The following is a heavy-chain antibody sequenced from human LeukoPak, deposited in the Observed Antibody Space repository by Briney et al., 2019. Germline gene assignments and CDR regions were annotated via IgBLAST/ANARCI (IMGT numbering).Heavy chain of an antibody. J-gene: IGHJ4*02. D-gene: IGHD2-15*01. CDR1: GYTFTFYY. CDR2: INPNSGGT. V-gene: IGHV1-2*02. CDR3: ARVTVVVAATATDFDY. Sequence: ASVTVSCKSSGYTFTFYYMHWVRQAPGQGLEWMGWINPNSGGTNYAQKFQGRVTMTRDTSISTAYMELSRLRSDDTAVYYCARVTVVVAATATDFDYWGQGTLVTVSS.